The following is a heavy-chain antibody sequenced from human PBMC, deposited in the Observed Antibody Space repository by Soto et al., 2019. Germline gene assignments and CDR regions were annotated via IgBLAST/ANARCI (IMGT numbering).Heavy chain of an antibody. CDR3: ARVVVVAAITEYYYYGMDV. CDR1: GGSISSSSYY. Sequence: QLQLQESGPGLVKPSETLSLTCTVSGGSISSSSYYWGWIRQPPGKGLEWIGSIYYSGSTYYNPSLKSRVTISVDTSKNQFSLKLSSVTAADTAVYYCARVVVVAAITEYYYYGMDVWGQGTTVTVSS. D-gene: IGHD2-15*01. CDR2: IYYSGST. V-gene: IGHV4-39*01. J-gene: IGHJ6*02.